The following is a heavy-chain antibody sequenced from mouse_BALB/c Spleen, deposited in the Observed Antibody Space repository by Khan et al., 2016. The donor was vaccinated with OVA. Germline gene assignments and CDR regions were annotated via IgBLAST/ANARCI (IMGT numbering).Heavy chain of an antibody. CDR3: ARSGYFAWFAY. CDR2: IDPANGET. CDR1: GFNIKDYY. V-gene: IGHV14-1*02. J-gene: IGHJ3*01. Sequence: VQLQQSGTDLVRPGALVKLSCKASGFNIKDYYMHWVKQRPEQGLEWIGWIDPANGETLYDPKFQSKASVTADTSSNTAYLQLSSLTSGDAAVYYCARSGYFAWFAYWGQGTLVTVSA.